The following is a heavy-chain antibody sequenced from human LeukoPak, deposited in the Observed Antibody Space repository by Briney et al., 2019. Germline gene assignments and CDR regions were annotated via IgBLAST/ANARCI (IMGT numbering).Heavy chain of an antibody. CDR2: INHSGST. D-gene: IGHD3-22*01. CDR3: ARTARGNYDSSGYYRRYYYYGMDV. J-gene: IGHJ6*02. V-gene: IGHV4-34*01. CDR1: GGSFSGYY. Sequence: PSETLSLTCAVYGGSFSGYYWSWIRQPPGKGLEWIGEINHSGSTNYNPSLKSRVTISVDTSKNQFSLKLSSVTAADTAVYYCARTARGNYDSSGYYRRYYYYGMDVWGQGTTVIVSS.